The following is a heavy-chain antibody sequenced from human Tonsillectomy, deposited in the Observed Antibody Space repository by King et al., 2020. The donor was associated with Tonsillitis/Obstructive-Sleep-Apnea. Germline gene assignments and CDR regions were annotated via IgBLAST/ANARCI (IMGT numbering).Heavy chain of an antibody. V-gene: IGHV3-21*01. D-gene: IGHD2-2*01. CDR3: ARDRYCSSTSCDAFDI. CDR1: GFTFSSYS. CDR2: ISSSSSYI. Sequence: VQLVESGGGLVKPGGSLRLSCAASGFTFSSYSMNWVRQAPGKGLEWVSSISSSSSYIYYADSVKGRFTISRDNAKNSRYLQMNSLRAEDTAVYYCARDRYCSSTSCDAFDIWGQGTMVTVSS. J-gene: IGHJ3*02.